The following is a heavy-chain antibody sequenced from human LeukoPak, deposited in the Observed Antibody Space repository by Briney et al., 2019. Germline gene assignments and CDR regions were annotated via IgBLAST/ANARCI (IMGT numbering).Heavy chain of an antibody. V-gene: IGHV4-31*03. CDR2: IYYSGST. D-gene: IGHD1-14*01. CDR1: GGSISSGGYY. J-gene: IGHJ6*04. CDR3: ARSDRAYYYYGMDV. Sequence: SETLSLTCTVSGGSISSGGYYWSWIRQHPGKGLEWIGYIYYSGSTYYNPSLKSRVTISVDTSKNQFSLKLSSVTAADTAVYYCARSDRAYYYYGMDVWGKGTTVTVSS.